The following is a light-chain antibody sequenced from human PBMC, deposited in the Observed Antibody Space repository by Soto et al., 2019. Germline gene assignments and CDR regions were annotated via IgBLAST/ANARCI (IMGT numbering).Light chain of an antibody. Sequence: DIQLTQSHSFLSASVGASSSITCRASQGVANYFAWYQQKPGKAHKLLIYAASTLQSEVPSRFSGSGSGTDFTLTISSLQPEEFATYYCKKANSFPPTVGRGTKVDIK. CDR2: AAS. V-gene: IGKV1-9*01. J-gene: IGKJ3*01. CDR1: QGVANY. CDR3: KKANSFPPT.